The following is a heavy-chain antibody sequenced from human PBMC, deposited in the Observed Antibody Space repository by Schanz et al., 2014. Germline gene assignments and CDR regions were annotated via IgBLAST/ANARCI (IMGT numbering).Heavy chain of an antibody. CDR3: ARENTAVAGMPRVMDV. J-gene: IGHJ6*02. Sequence: EVQLLESGGGLVQPGGSLRLSCAASGFTFSSYAMSWVRQAPGKGLEWVSAISGSGETTYYADSVKGRFTISRDNSKNALYLQMNSLRAEDTAVFFCARENTAVAGMPRVMDVWGQGTTVTVTS. D-gene: IGHD6-19*01. CDR1: GFTFSSYA. CDR2: ISGSGETT. V-gene: IGHV3-23*01.